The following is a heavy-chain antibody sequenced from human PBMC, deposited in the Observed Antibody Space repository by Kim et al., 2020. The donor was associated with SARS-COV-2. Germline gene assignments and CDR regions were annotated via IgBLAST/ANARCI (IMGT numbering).Heavy chain of an antibody. Sequence: ASVKVSCKASGYTFTSYAMNWVRQAPGQGLEWMGWINTNTGNPTYAQGFTGRFVFSLDTSVSTAYLQISSLKAEDTAVYYCARQPGDFWTGPLTNYYYYGMDLWGQGTTVTVSS. CDR2: INTNTGNP. CDR3: ARQPGDFWTGPLTNYYYYGMDL. D-gene: IGHD3-3*01. V-gene: IGHV7-4-1*02. CDR1: GYTFTSYA. J-gene: IGHJ6*02.